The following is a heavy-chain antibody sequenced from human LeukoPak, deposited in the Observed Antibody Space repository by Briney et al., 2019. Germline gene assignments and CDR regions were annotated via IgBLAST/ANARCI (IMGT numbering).Heavy chain of an antibody. D-gene: IGHD6-13*01. J-gene: IGHJ4*02. CDR1: GFTFIIYE. V-gene: IGHV3-48*03. CDR2: ISSSGSTI. Sequence: GGSLRLSCAASGFTFIIYEMNWVRQAPGKGLGGVSYISSSGSTIYSAASVKGRFTISRDNAKNSLYLQMNSLRAEDTAVYSCARVAGYSSGWYGGAYFDYWGQGTLVTVSS. CDR3: ARVAGYSSGWYGGAYFDY.